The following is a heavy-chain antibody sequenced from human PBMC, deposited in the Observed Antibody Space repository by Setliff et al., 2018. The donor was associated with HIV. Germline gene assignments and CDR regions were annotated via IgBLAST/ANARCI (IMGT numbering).Heavy chain of an antibody. CDR3: AKDLVTTTGPDY. D-gene: IGHD1-1*01. V-gene: IGHV3-66*01. J-gene: IGHJ4*02. CDR1: GFNVNNKY. CDR2: IYSDDYTK. Sequence: GGSLRLSCAASGFNVNNKYMSWVRQAPGKGLEWVSIIYSDDYTKYYADSVKGRFTISRDNSKNTLYLQMNSLRAEDTAVYYCAKDLVTTTGPDYWGQGTLVTVSS.